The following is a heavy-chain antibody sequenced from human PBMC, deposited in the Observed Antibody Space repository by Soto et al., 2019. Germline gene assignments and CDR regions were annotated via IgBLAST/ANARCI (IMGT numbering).Heavy chain of an antibody. CDR1: GGSFSGYY. CDR3: ARAPPRRGSYRSQKNWFDP. V-gene: IGHV4-34*01. Sequence: SETLSLTCAVYGGSFSGYYWSWIRQPPGKGLEWIGEINHSGSTNYNPSLKSRVTISVDTSKNQFSLKLSSVTAADTAVYYCARAPPRRGSYRSQKNWFDPWGQGTLVTVSS. D-gene: IGHD3-16*02. J-gene: IGHJ5*02. CDR2: INHSGST.